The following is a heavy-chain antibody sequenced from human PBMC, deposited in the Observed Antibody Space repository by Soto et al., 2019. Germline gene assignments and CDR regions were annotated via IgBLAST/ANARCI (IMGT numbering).Heavy chain of an antibody. V-gene: IGHV4-31*03. CDR1: GGSISIGGYY. J-gene: IGHJ6*02. CDR3: ARDLRYVMDV. Sequence: QVQLQESGPGLVKPSQTLSLTCTFSGGSISIGGYYWSWIRQHPGKGLEWIGYIYYSGSTYYNPSLKSRVTISLDTSKNQFSLKLSSVTAADTAVYYCARDLRYVMDVWGQGTTVTLSS. CDR2: IYYSGST.